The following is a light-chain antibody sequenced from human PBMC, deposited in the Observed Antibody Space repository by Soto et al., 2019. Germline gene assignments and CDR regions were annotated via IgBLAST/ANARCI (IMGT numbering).Light chain of an antibody. CDR3: ELYT. Sequence: EVVLTQSPATLSLSPGERATLSCRASQSVSSYLAWYQQKPGQAPRLLIYDASNSATGIPARFSGSGYGTDFTLTISTLDFFFIEVENSELYT. V-gene: IGKV3-11*01. CDR1: QSVSSY. J-gene: IGKJ2*01. CDR2: DAS.